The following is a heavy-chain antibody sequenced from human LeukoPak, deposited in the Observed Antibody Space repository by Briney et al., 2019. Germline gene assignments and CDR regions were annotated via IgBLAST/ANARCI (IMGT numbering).Heavy chain of an antibody. V-gene: IGHV4-4*02. CDR3: ARANYYDSSGYSLHFDY. J-gene: IGHJ4*02. D-gene: IGHD3-22*01. CDR1: GGSISSSNW. Sequence: PSGTLSLTCAVSGGSISSSNWWSWVRQPPGKGLEWIGYIYHSGSTYYNPSLKSRVTISVDRSKNQFSLKLSSVTAADTAVYYCARANYYDSSGYSLHFDYWGQGTLVTVSS. CDR2: IYHSGST.